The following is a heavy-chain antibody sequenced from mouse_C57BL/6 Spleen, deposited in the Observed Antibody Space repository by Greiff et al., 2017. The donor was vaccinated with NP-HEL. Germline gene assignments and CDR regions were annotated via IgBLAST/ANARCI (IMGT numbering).Heavy chain of an antibody. D-gene: IGHD6-1*01. Sequence: EVQRVESGPGLVKPSQSLSLTCSVTGYSITSGYYWNWIRQFPGNKLEWMGYISYDGSNNYNPSLKNRISITRYTSKNQFFLKLNSVTTEDTATYYCARETPTPSLDDWGQGTTLTVSS. V-gene: IGHV3-6*01. CDR3: ARETPTPSLDD. CDR2: ISYDGSN. J-gene: IGHJ2*01. CDR1: GYSITSGYY.